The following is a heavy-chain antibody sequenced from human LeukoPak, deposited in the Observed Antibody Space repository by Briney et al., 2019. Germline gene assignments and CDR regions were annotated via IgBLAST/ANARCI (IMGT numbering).Heavy chain of an antibody. V-gene: IGHV4-39*01. CDR1: GVSISSSSYY. Sequence: KASETLSLTCNVSGVSISSSSYYWGWIRQPAGKGLEWIGSIYSSGSTYYNSSLKSRVTISIDTSKNQFSLKLSSVTAADTAVYYCARHKDYYYSYMDVWGKGTTVTISS. J-gene: IGHJ6*03. CDR2: IYSSGST. CDR3: ARHKDYYYSYMDV.